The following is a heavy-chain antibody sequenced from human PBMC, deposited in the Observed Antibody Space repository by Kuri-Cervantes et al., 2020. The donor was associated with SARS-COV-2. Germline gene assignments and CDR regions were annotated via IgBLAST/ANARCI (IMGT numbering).Heavy chain of an antibody. Sequence: ASVKVFCKASGYTFTGHYMHWVRQAPGQGLEWMGWINPNSGGTNYAQKFQGRVTMTRDTSISTAYMELSRLRSDDTAVYYCARGWSGYSLDPPHFDYWGQGTLVTVSS. CDR2: INPNSGGT. CDR3: ARGWSGYSLDPPHFDY. J-gene: IGHJ4*02. V-gene: IGHV1-2*02. CDR1: GYTFTGHY. D-gene: IGHD3-3*01.